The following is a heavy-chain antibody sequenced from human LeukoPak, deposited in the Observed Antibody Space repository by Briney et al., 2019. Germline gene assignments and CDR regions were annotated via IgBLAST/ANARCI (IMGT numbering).Heavy chain of an antibody. D-gene: IGHD6-13*01. CDR3: AKTIAAAGISY. CDR1: GFTFSSYA. Sequence: GGSLRLSCAASGFTFSSYAMHWVRQAPGKGLEWVAVISYDGSNKYYADSVKGRFTISRDNSKNTLYLQMNSLRAEDTAVYYCAKTIAAAGISYWGQGTLVTVSS. V-gene: IGHV3-30-3*02. CDR2: ISYDGSNK. J-gene: IGHJ4*02.